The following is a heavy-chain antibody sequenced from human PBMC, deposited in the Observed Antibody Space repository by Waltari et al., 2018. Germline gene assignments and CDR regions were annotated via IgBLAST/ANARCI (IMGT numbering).Heavy chain of an antibody. D-gene: IGHD4-17*01. Sequence: QVQLVECGRGVGETGGSLILCSAECGFAFGANGMHWVRQAPGKGLEWVAFIRYDGSNKYYADSVKGRFTISRDNSKNTLYLQMNSLRAEDTAVYYCAKDGDYGDYLPDYWGQGTLVTVSS. CDR2: IRYDGSNK. V-gene: IGHV3-30*02. J-gene: IGHJ4*02. CDR3: AKDGDYGDYLPDY. CDR1: GFAFGANG.